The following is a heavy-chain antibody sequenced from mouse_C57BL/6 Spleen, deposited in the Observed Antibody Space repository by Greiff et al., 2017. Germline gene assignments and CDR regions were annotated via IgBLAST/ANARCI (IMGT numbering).Heavy chain of an antibody. D-gene: IGHD2-3*01. Sequence: EVKVEESGGGLVQPGGSMKLSCVASGFTFSNYWMNWVRQSPEKGLEWVAQIRLKSDNYATHYAESVKGRFTISRDDSKSSVYLQMNNLRAEDTGIYYCTGDDGYYYWYFDVWGTGTTVTVSS. J-gene: IGHJ1*03. V-gene: IGHV6-3*01. CDR1: GFTFSNYW. CDR2: IRLKSDNYAT. CDR3: TGDDGYYYWYFDV.